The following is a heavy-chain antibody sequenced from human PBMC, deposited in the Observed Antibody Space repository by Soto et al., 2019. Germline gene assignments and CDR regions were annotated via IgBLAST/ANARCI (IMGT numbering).Heavy chain of an antibody. J-gene: IGHJ3*02. V-gene: IGHV3-33*01. Sequence: QVQLVESGGGVVQPGTSLRLSCAVSGFPFSTYGFHWVRQPPGKGLEWVAVIVSDGSAKYHADSVEGRFTISRDNSKDTLYLQMNSLRAEDMAVYYCARDDAFGNENGFDIWGQGTMVTVSS. CDR2: IVSDGSAK. CDR1: GFPFSTYG. D-gene: IGHD1-1*01. CDR3: ARDDAFGNENGFDI.